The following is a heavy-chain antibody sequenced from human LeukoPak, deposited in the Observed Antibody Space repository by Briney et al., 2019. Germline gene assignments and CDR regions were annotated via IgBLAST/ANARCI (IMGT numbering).Heavy chain of an antibody. Sequence: GGSLRLSCAASGFTFSGYWMHWVRQAPGKGLVWVSRINSDGSSTSYADSVKGRFTISRDNAKNTLYLQMNSLRAEDTAVYYCARGPPQYSSSSGFVYWGQGTLVTVSS. D-gene: IGHD6-6*01. J-gene: IGHJ4*02. CDR3: ARGPPQYSSSSGFVY. V-gene: IGHV3-74*01. CDR1: GFTFSGYW. CDR2: INSDGSST.